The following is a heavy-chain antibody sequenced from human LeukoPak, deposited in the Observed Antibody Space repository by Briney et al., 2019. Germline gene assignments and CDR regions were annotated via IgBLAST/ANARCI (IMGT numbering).Heavy chain of an antibody. V-gene: IGHV3-30*18. CDR1: GFTFRSYG. CDR3: AKDLSQFSSVVVPAA. J-gene: IGHJ5*02. CDR2: ISYDGSNK. D-gene: IGHD2-2*01. Sequence: QPGRSLRLSRAASGFTFRSYGMHWVRQAPGTGLEWVAVISYDGSNKNYADSVKGRFIISRDNSKNTLYLQMNSLRAEDTAVYYCAKDLSQFSSVVVPAAWGQGTLVTVSS.